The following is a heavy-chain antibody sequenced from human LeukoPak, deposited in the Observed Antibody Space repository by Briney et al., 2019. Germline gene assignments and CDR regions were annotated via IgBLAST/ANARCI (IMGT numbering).Heavy chain of an antibody. CDR1: GFTFSSYG. CDR3: AKDGTSSGHDPYCMDV. J-gene: IGHJ6*04. Sequence: GGSLRLSCAASGFTFSSYGMHWVRQAPGKGLEWVAFIRYDGSNKYYADSVKGRFTISRDNSKNTLYLQMNSLRAEDTAVYYCAKDGTSSGHDPYCMDVWGKGTTVTISA. CDR2: IRYDGSNK. V-gene: IGHV3-30*02. D-gene: IGHD3-10*01.